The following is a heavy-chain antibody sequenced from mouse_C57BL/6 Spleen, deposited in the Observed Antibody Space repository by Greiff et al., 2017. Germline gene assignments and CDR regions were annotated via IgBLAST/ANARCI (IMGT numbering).Heavy chain of an antibody. CDR2: IYPGDGDT. CDR1: GYAFSSSW. CDR3: ARAVYYCAMDY. D-gene: IGHD1-1*01. Sequence: QVQLQQSGPELVKPGASVKISCKASGYAFSSSWLNWVKQRPGKGLEWIGRIYPGDGDTNYNGKFKGKATLTADKSSSTAYMQLSSLTSEDSAVYFCARAVYYCAMDYWGQGTSVTVSS. V-gene: IGHV1-82*01. J-gene: IGHJ4*01.